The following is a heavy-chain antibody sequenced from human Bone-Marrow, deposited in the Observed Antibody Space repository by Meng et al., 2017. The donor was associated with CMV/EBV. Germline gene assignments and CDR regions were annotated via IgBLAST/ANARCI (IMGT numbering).Heavy chain of an antibody. CDR1: GFTFSSYS. CDR3: ARDQGLVFGEVIPYFDY. Sequence: GESLKISCAASGFTFSSYSMNWVRQAPGKGLEWVSYISSSSSTIYYADSVKGRFTISRDYATNSVFLQMNTLRVDDTALYYCARDQGLVFGEVIPYFDYWGQGTPVTVSS. CDR2: ISSSSSTI. D-gene: IGHD3-10*01. J-gene: IGHJ4*02. V-gene: IGHV3-48*04.